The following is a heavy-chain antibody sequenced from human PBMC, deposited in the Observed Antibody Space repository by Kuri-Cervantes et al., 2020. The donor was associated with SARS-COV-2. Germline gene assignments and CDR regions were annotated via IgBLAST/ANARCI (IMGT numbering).Heavy chain of an antibody. CDR1: GFTVSTYT. V-gene: IGHV3-48*01. CDR3: VRKGDS. CDR2: ISVSGTTM. J-gene: IGHJ4*02. Sequence: GESLKISCAASGFTVSTYTMNWVLQAPGKGLEWVSYISVSGTTMYYADSVKGRFTIYRDNAKNSLYLQMNSLRADDTAVYYCVRKGDSWGQGTLVTVSS.